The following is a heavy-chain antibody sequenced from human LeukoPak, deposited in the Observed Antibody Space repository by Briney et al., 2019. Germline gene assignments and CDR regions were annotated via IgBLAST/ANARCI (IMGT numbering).Heavy chain of an antibody. CDR1: GGTIGSYS. CDR2: INYSGSI. Sequence: SETLSLTCTVSGGTIGSYSWSWIRQPPGKGLEWIRYINYSGSISYNPSLKSRVTMSVDTSKNQFSLKLSSVTAADTAMYYCAREGRQDYVYFDHWGQGSLVTVYS. CDR3: AREGRQDYVYFDH. J-gene: IGHJ4*02. D-gene: IGHD4-17*01. V-gene: IGHV4-59*01.